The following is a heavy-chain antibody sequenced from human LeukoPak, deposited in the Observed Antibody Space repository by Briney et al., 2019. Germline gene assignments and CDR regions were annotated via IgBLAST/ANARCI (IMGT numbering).Heavy chain of an antibody. V-gene: IGHV3-21*01. Sequence: GGSLRLSCAASGFTFSSYSMNCVRQAPGKGLEWVSSISSSSSYIYYADSVKGRFTISRDNAKNSLYLQMNSLRAEDTAVYYCARDLGSGSYYNRDPLFDYWGQGTLVTVSS. CDR3: ARDLGSGSYYNRDPLFDY. CDR2: ISSSSSYI. D-gene: IGHD3-10*01. CDR1: GFTFSSYS. J-gene: IGHJ4*02.